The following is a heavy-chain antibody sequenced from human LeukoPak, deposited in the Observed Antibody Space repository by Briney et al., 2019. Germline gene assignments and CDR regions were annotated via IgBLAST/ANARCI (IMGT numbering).Heavy chain of an antibody. Sequence: PGGSLRLSCAASGFTVSSNYMSWVRQAPGKGLEWVSVIYSGGSTYYADSVKGRFTISRDNSKNTLYLQMNSLRAEDTAVYYCARVSFGEGSLYGMDVWGQGTTVTASS. CDR3: ARVSFGEGSLYGMDV. J-gene: IGHJ6*02. CDR2: IYSGGST. CDR1: GFTVSSNY. D-gene: IGHD4-17*01. V-gene: IGHV3-66*02.